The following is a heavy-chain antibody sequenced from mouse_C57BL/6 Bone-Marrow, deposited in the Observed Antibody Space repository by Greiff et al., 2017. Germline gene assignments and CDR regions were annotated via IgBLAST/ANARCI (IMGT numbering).Heavy chain of an antibody. J-gene: IGHJ2*01. CDR3: AREDTFITDY. V-gene: IGHV1-52*01. D-gene: IGHD1-1*01. CDR2: IDPSDSET. Sequence: QVQLQQSGAELVRPGSSVKLSCKASGYTFTSYWMHWVKQRPIQGLEWIGNIDPSDSETHYNQKFKDKATLTVDKSSSTAYMQLSSLTSEDSAVYYCAREDTFITDYWGQGTTLTVSS. CDR1: GYTFTSYW.